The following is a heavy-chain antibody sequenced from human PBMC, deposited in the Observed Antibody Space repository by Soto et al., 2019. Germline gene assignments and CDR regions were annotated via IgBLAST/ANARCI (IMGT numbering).Heavy chain of an antibody. V-gene: IGHV3-33*01. J-gene: IGHJ3*02. D-gene: IGHD6-6*01. CDR1: GFTFSSYG. Sequence: QVQLVESGGGVVQPGRSLRLSCAESGFTFSSYGMHWVRQAPGKGLEWVAVIWYDGSNKYYADSVKGRFTISRDNSKNTLYMQMNSLRAEDTAVYYCARERSSSDAFDIWGQGTMVTVSS. CDR3: ARERSSSDAFDI. CDR2: IWYDGSNK.